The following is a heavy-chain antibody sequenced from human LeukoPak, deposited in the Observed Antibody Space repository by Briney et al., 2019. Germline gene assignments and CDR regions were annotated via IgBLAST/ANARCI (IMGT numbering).Heavy chain of an antibody. V-gene: IGHV1-2*02. CDR1: GYTFTGYY. CDR2: INPNSGGT. J-gene: IGHJ4*02. D-gene: IGHD3-22*01. CDR3: NTYYDSSGYPYYFDY. Sequence: ASVKVSCKASGYTFTGYYMHWVRQAPGQGLEWMGWINPNSGGTNYAQKFQGRVTMTRDTSINTAYMELSRLRSDDTAVYYCNTYYDSSGYPYYFDYWGQGTLVTVSS.